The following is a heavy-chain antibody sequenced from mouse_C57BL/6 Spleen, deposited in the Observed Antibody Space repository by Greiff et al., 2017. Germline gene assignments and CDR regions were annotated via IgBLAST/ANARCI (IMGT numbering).Heavy chain of an antibody. CDR3: ATAYYSNYVSWYFDV. D-gene: IGHD2-5*01. V-gene: IGHV2-5*01. J-gene: IGHJ1*03. Sequence: VQVVESGPGLVQPSQSLSITCTVSGFSLTSYGVHWVRQSPGKGLEWLGVIWRGGSTDYNAAFMSRLSITKDNSKSQVFFKMNSLQADDTAIYYCATAYYSNYVSWYFDVWGTGTTVTVSS. CDR1: GFSLTSYG. CDR2: IWRGGST.